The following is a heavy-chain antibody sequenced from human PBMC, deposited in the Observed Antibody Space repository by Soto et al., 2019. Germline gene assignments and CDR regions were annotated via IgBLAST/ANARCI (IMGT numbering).Heavy chain of an antibody. CDR1: GASISSGGYY. V-gene: IGHV4-31*03. CDR3: ARGSGPDCDL. Sequence: SFTCTVSGASISSGGYYWSWIRQHPGKGLEWIGYLYYSVSTYYNASLKSRVTISVDTSKNPFSLKLSSGTAADTAVYYCARGSGPDCDLWGRGTLVTVSS. J-gene: IGHJ2*01. CDR2: LYYSVST.